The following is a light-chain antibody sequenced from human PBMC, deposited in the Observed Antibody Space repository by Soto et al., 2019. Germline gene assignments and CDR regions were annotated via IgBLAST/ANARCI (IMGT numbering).Light chain of an antibody. V-gene: IGKV1-6*01. J-gene: IGKJ1*01. CDR2: GVS. CDR3: LQDYNYPRT. Sequence: AIQMPQSPSSFPASVGDTVTITCGASGGIRNDLGWYQQKPGKAPKLLIYGVSSLQSGVPSRFSGSGSGTDFTLTISSLQPEDFATYYCLQDYNYPRTFGQGTKVEIK. CDR1: GGIRND.